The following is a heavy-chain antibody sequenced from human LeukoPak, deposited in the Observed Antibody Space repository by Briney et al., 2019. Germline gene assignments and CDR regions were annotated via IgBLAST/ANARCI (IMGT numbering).Heavy chain of an antibody. J-gene: IGHJ5*02. CDR1: GFIVSNNY. V-gene: IGHV3-53*01. D-gene: IGHD6-19*01. Sequence: GGSLRLSCAASGFIVSNNYMSWVRQAPGKGLEWVSVVYSGGGTYSADSVKGRFTISRDNSKNTLYLQMNSLRAEDTAVYYCAKEVGVAVAGTFDPWGQGTLVTVSS. CDR3: AKEVGVAVAGTFDP. CDR2: VYSGGGT.